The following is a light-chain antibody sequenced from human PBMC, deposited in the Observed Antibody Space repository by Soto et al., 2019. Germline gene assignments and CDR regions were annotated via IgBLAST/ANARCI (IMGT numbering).Light chain of an antibody. Sequence: IVLTQSPCTLSLSPGERATLSCRASQSVTTQFAWYQQKPGQAPRLIIHGASSRATGVPDRITGSRSGTDFTLSISRLEPEDFAVYYCQQYGGSTRTFGQGTKVDI. CDR1: QSVTTQ. CDR3: QQYGGSTRT. CDR2: GAS. V-gene: IGKV3-20*01. J-gene: IGKJ1*01.